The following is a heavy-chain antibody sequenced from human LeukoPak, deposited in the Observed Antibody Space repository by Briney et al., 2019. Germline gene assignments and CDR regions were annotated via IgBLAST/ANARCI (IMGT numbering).Heavy chain of an antibody. V-gene: IGHV3-9*03. J-gene: IGHJ4*02. CDR1: GFTFDDYA. D-gene: IGHD4-11*01. Sequence: GRSLRLSCAASGFTFDDYAMHWVRQAPGKGLEWVSGISWNSGSIGYADSVKGRFTISRDNAKNSLYLQMNSLRAEDMALYYCAKGGYSNYRDDYFEYWGQGTLVTVSS. CDR3: AKGGYSNYRDDYFEY. CDR2: ISWNSGSI.